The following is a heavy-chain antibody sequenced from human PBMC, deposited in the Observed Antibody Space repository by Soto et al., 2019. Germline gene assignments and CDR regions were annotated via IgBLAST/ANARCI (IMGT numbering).Heavy chain of an antibody. CDR1: GYTFTGYY. V-gene: IGHV1-2*04. CDR2: INPNSGGT. J-gene: IGHJ6*02. D-gene: IGHD5-18*01. CDR3: ARARGYSYADYYYYGMDV. Sequence: GASVKVSCKASGYTFTGYYMHWVRQAPGQGLEWMGWINPNSGGTNYAQKFQGWVTMTRDTSISTAYMELSRLRSDDTAVYYCARARGYSYADYYYYGMDVWGPGTTVTVS.